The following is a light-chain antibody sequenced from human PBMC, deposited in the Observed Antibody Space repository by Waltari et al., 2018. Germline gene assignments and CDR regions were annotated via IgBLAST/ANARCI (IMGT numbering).Light chain of an antibody. CDR3: AAWDDSLSGPL. CDR2: RNN. Sequence: QSVLTQPPSASGTPGQRVTISCSGSSSNIGSNYVYWYQQLPGTAPKLLIYRNNQRPSGVPYRFPGSKSGTSASLAISGLRSEDEADYYCAAWDDSLSGPLFGGGTKLTVL. V-gene: IGLV1-47*01. J-gene: IGLJ3*02. CDR1: SSNIGSNY.